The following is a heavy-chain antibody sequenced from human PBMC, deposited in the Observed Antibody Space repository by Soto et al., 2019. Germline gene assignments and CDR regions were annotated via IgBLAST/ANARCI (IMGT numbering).Heavy chain of an antibody. CDR2: IDWDDDK. CDR3: ARSHSGSYTGEGNYYYYGMDV. D-gene: IGHD1-26*01. J-gene: IGHJ6*02. Sequence: SGPTLVNPTQTLTLTCTFSVFSLSTSGMCVSWIRQPPGKALEWLALIDWDDDKYYSTSLKTRLTISKDTSKNQVVLTMTNMDPVDTATYYCARSHSGSYTGEGNYYYYGMDVWGQGTTVTVSS. V-gene: IGHV2-70*01. CDR1: VFSLSTSGMC.